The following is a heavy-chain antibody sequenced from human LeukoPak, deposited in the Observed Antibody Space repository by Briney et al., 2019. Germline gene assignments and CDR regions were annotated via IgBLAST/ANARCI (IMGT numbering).Heavy chain of an antibody. V-gene: IGHV4-31*03. CDR1: VHSINSGGYY. J-gene: IGHJ4*02. Sequence: SHTLSLTCTVSVHSINSGGYYCTSIRQHPGEGLERFGYIYYCGSNYYNPSVKSRVTICVVTSNNQFSMKLSSVTAADLAVYYWASSPPNTAMVPNSIAAGGVFDYWGQGTLVTVSS. CDR2: IYYCGSN. D-gene: IGHD6-13*01. CDR3: ASSPPNTAMVPNSIAAGGVFDY.